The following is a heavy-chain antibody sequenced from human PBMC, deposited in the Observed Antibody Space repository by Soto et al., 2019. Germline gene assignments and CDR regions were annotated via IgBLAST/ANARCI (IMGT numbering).Heavy chain of an antibody. CDR3: TTEQQLADYYYYYGMDA. J-gene: IGHJ6*02. V-gene: IGHV3-15*07. CDR1: GFTFNNAW. Sequence: GGSLRLSCAASGFTFNNAWMNWVRQAHGKGLEWVGRIKSKTDGGTTDYAAPVKGRFTISRDDSKTTLYLQMNSLKTGDTAVYYCTTEQQLADYYYYYGMDAWGQGTTVTVSS. D-gene: IGHD6-13*01. CDR2: IKSKTDGGTT.